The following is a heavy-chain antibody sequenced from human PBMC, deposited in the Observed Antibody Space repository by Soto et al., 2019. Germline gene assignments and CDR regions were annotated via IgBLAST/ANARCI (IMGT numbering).Heavy chain of an antibody. J-gene: IGHJ6*02. V-gene: IGHV1-69*13. CDR1: GCTFSSYA. CDR2: IIPIFGTA. Sequence: SVKVSCKASGCTFSSYAISWVRQAPGQGLEWMGGIIPIFGTANYAQKFQGRVTITADESTSTAYMELSSLRSEDTAVYYCAFCHEDYSNYVPRKVYYYYGMDVWAKGPWSPSP. CDR3: AFCHEDYSNYVPRKVYYYYGMDV. D-gene: IGHD4-4*01.